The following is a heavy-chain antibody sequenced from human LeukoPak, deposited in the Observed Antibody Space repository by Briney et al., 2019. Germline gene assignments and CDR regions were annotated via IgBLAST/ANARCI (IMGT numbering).Heavy chain of an antibody. CDR1: GYTFTTYG. Sequence: GASVTVSCKASGYTFTTYGISWVRQAPGQGLEWMGWISTHSGNTNYAQRLQGRVALTTDTSTNTAFMEPRSLRSDDTAVYYCVRDRDWNLDYWGQGTLVTVSS. D-gene: IGHD1-1*01. V-gene: IGHV1-18*04. CDR3: VRDRDWNLDY. CDR2: ISTHSGNT. J-gene: IGHJ4*02.